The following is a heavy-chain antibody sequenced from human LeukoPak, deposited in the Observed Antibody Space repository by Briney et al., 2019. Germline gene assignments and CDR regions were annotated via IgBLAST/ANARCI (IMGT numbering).Heavy chain of an antibody. V-gene: IGHV4-34*01. Sequence: PSETLSLTCAVYGGSFSGYYWSWIRQPPGKGLEWIGEINHSGSTNYNPSLKSRVTISVDTSKNQFSLKLSSVTAADTAVYYCASLEPPYYCDSSGPAEGMDVWGQGTTVTVSS. D-gene: IGHD3-22*01. CDR1: GGSFSGYY. CDR2: INHSGST. J-gene: IGHJ6*02. CDR3: ASLEPPYYCDSSGPAEGMDV.